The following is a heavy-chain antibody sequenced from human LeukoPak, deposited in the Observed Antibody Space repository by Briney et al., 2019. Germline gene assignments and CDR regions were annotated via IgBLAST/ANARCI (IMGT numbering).Heavy chain of an antibody. J-gene: IGHJ4*02. Sequence: GGSLRLSCAAPGFTFSTYAMSWVRQAPGKGLECVSALSGNGNTIYYADSVKGRFTISRDNSKNTLSLQMNSLRAEDTAVYYCAKALYGGHDYWGQGTLVTVSS. D-gene: IGHD4-23*01. V-gene: IGHV3-23*01. CDR3: AKALYGGHDY. CDR2: LSGNGNTI. CDR1: GFTFSTYA.